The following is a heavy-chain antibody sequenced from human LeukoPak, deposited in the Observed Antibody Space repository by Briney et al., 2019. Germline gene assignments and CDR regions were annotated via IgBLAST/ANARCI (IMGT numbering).Heavy chain of an antibody. CDR3: ARADGYSYGRFDY. CDR2: IYYSGST. V-gene: IGHV4-59*01. CDR1: GGSISSYY. D-gene: IGHD5-18*01. J-gene: IGHJ4*02. Sequence: SETLSLTCTVSGGSISSYYWSWIRQPPGKGLEWIGYIYYSGSTNYNPSLKSRVTISVDTSKNQFSLKLSSVTAADTAVYYCARADGYSYGRFDYWGQGTLVTVSS.